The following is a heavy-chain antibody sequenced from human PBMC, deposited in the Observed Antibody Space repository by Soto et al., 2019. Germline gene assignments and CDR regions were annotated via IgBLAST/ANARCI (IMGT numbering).Heavy chain of an antibody. Sequence: EVQLVESGGGLVQPGGSLRLSCAASGFTFSSYWMSWVRQAPGKGLEWVANIKRDGSEKYYVDSVKGRFTISRDNAKNSLYLQMNSLRAEDTAVYYCARTGYLNYFDYWGQGTLVTVSS. CDR3: ARTGYLNYFDY. CDR1: GFTFSSYW. J-gene: IGHJ4*02. CDR2: IKRDGSEK. V-gene: IGHV3-7*01. D-gene: IGHD3-9*01.